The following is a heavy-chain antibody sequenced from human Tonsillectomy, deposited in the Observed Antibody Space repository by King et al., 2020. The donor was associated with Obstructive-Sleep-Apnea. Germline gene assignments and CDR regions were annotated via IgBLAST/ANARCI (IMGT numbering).Heavy chain of an antibody. D-gene: IGHD3-9*01. Sequence: VQLVESGGGLVKPGGSLRLSCAASVFTFSYYYMSWIRQAPGKGLEWISYISRRGTTKYYTDSVKGRFTGSRYNAKKSLFLQMNSLRAEDTAVYYCATEQAGYKEDDAFDIWGHGTMVIVSS. CDR3: ATEQAGYKEDDAFDI. J-gene: IGHJ3*02. CDR1: VFTFSYYY. CDR2: ISRRGTTK. V-gene: IGHV3-11*01.